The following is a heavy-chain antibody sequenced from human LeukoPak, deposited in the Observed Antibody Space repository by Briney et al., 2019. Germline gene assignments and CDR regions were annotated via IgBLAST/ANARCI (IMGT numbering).Heavy chain of an antibody. V-gene: IGHV1-46*01. J-gene: IGHJ3*02. CDR3: ARDLSSGWLTSETFDI. CDR2: INPSGGST. Sequence: ASVKVSCKASGYTFTSYYMHWVRQAPGQGLEWRGIINPSGGSTSYAQKFQGRVTMTRDTSTSTVYMELSSLRSEDTAVYYCARDLSSGWLTSETFDIWGQGTMVTVSS. D-gene: IGHD6-19*01. CDR1: GYTFTSYY.